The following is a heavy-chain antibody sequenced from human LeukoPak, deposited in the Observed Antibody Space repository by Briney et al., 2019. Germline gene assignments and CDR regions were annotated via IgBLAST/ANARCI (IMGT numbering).Heavy chain of an antibody. J-gene: IGHJ4*02. Sequence: PGGSLRLSCAASGFTFDDYAMHWVRQAPGKGLEWVSGISWNSGSIGYADSVRGRFTISRDNPKNSLYLQMNSLRDEDTAVYYCVRDGIEWELRHFGYWGQGTLVTVSS. D-gene: IGHD1-26*01. CDR1: GFTFDDYA. V-gene: IGHV3-9*01. CDR3: VRDGIEWELRHFGY. CDR2: ISWNSGSI.